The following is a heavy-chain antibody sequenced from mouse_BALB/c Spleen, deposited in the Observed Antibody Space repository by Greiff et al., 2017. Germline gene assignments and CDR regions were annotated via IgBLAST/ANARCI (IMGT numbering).Heavy chain of an antibody. V-gene: IGHV1S16*01. CDR2: INPSNGGT. CDR3: TSGSTADYFDY. D-gene: IGHD1-2*01. CDR1: GYTFTSYD. Sequence: QVQLQQSGAELVKPGASVKLSCKASGYTFTSYDMYWVKQSPGQGLEWIGDINPSNGGTNFNEKFKSKATLTVDKSSSTAYMQLSRLTSEDSAVYYCTSGSTADYFDYWGQGTTRTVSS. J-gene: IGHJ2*01.